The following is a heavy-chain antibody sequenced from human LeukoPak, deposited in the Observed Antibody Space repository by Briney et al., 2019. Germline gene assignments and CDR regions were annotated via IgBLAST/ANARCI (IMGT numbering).Heavy chain of an antibody. D-gene: IGHD3-10*01. V-gene: IGHV5-51*01. CDR2: IYSGDSDT. CDR1: GYSFTSYW. CDR3: ARQFKYYYGSGSYYPYYFDY. J-gene: IGHJ4*02. Sequence: GESLKISCKGSGYSFTSYWIGWVRQMPGKGLEWMGIIYSGDSDTRYSPSFQGQVTISADKSISTAYLQWSSLKASDTAMYYCARQFKYYYGSGSYYPYYFDYWGQGTLVTVSS.